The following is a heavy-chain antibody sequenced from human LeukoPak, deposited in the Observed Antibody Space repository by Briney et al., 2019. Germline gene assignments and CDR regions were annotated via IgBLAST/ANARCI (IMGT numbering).Heavy chain of an antibody. CDR2: IYSDNT. CDR3: ARDGYDSSGYYFDY. J-gene: IGHJ4*02. CDR1: GFTVSSNS. Sequence: GGSLRLSCTVSGFTVSSNSMSWVRQAPGKGLEWVSFIYSDNTHYSDSVKGRFTISRDNSKNTLYLQMNSLRAEDTAVYYCARDGYDSSGYYFDYWGQGTLVTVSS. V-gene: IGHV3-66*03. D-gene: IGHD3-22*01.